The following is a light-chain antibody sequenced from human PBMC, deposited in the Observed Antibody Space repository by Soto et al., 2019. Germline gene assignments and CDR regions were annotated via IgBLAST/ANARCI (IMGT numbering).Light chain of an antibody. CDR1: SSDVGGYNY. CDR3: SSYTGSSTLV. J-gene: IGLJ2*01. V-gene: IGLV2-14*01. CDR2: DVS. Sequence: QSALTQPASVSGSPGQSITISCTGTSSDVGGYNYVSWYQQHPGKAPKLMIYDVSNRPSGGSNRFSGSKSGNTASLTISGVQAEDEADDYCSSYTGSSTLVFGGGTKLTVL.